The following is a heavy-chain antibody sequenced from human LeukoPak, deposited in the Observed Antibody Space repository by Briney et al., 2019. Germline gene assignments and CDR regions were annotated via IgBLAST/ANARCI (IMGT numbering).Heavy chain of an antibody. Sequence: GGSLRLSCAASGFTFSSYSMNWVRQAPGKGLEWVSSISSSSGYIYYADSVKGRFTISRDNAKNSLYLQMNSLRAEDTAVYYCARDGGSWYPALGYWGQGTLVTVSS. V-gene: IGHV3-21*01. J-gene: IGHJ4*02. CDR3: ARDGGSWYPALGY. CDR2: ISSSSGYI. CDR1: GFTFSSYS. D-gene: IGHD6-13*01.